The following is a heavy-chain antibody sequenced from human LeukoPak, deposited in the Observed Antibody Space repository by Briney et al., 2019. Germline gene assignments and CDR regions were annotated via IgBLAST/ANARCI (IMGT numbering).Heavy chain of an antibody. CDR1: GFTFSDYY. D-gene: IGHD6-6*01. Sequence: GGSLRLSCAASGFTFSDYYMSWIRQAPGKGLEWVSYISSSSSYTNYADSVKGQFTISRDNAKNSLYPQMNSLRAEDTAVYYCARSIAARRYYYGMDVWGQGTTVTVSS. J-gene: IGHJ6*02. CDR3: ARSIAARRYYYGMDV. CDR2: ISSSSSYT. V-gene: IGHV3-11*06.